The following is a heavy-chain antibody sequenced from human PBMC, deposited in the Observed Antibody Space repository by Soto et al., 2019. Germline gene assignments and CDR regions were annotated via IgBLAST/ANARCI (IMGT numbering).Heavy chain of an antibody. CDR1: GYSFTSYW. CDR2: IYPGDSDT. Sequence: EVQLVQSGAEVKKPGESLKISCKGSGYSFTSYWIGWVRQMPGKGLEWMGIIYPGDSDTRYSPSFQGQVTISADKSISTAYLQWSRLKPSDTAMYYCARPALRRGWYFDLWGRGTLVTVSS. CDR3: ARPALRRGWYFDL. J-gene: IGHJ2*01. D-gene: IGHD2-15*01. V-gene: IGHV5-51*01.